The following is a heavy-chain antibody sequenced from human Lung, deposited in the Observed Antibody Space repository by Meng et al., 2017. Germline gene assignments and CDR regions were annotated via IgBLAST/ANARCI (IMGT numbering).Heavy chain of an antibody. V-gene: IGHV6-1*01. CDR3: ARSQQWLDS. CDR2: TYYRSKWYN. Sequence: QVYLQQSGAGLVKLSRTLSLTCAISGDSVSSNSVAWNWIRQSPSRGLEWLGKTYYRSKWYNGYAVSVSSRITINPDTSKNQFALELNSVTPEDTAVYYCARSQQWLDSWGQGTLVTVSS. J-gene: IGHJ4*02. CDR1: GDSVSSNSVA. D-gene: IGHD6-19*01.